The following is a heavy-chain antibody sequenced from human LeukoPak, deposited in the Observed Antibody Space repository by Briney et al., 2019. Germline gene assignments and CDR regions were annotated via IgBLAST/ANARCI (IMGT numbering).Heavy chain of an antibody. D-gene: IGHD6-13*01. CDR1: GFTFSRHG. CDR2: LGSSSSAI. CDR3: AREDAGYSNTMDY. V-gene: IGHV3-48*04. Sequence: GGSLRLSCAASGFTFSRHGMNWVRQAPEKGLEWVSYLGSSSSAIYYADSVKGRFSISRDNAKNSLYLQMNSLRAEDTAVYYCAREDAGYSNTMDYWGQGTLVTVSS. J-gene: IGHJ4*02.